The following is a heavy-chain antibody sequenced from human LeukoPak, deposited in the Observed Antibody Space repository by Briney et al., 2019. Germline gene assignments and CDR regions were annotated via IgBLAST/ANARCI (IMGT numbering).Heavy chain of an antibody. CDR1: GYSISSGYY. Sequence: SETLSLTCTVSGYSISSGYYWGWIRQPAGKGLEWIGRIYTSGSTNYNPSLKSRVTISVDTSKNQFSLKLSSVTAADTAVYYCARGVWNYGDYFDYWGQGTLVTVSS. J-gene: IGHJ4*02. CDR3: ARGVWNYGDYFDY. V-gene: IGHV4-61*02. D-gene: IGHD1-7*01. CDR2: IYTSGST.